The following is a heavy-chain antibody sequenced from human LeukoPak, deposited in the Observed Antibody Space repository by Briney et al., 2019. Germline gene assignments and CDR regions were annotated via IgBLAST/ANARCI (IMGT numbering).Heavy chain of an antibody. V-gene: IGHV4-59*01. D-gene: IGHD6-19*01. CDR1: GGSISSYY. Sequence: SETLSLTCTVSGGSISSYYWSCIRQPPGKGLEWIGYIYYSGSTNYNPSLKSRVTISVDTSKNQFSLKLSSVTAADSAVYYCARAVAVAGPFDYWGQGTLFTV. CDR3: ARAVAVAGPFDY. CDR2: IYYSGST. J-gene: IGHJ4*02.